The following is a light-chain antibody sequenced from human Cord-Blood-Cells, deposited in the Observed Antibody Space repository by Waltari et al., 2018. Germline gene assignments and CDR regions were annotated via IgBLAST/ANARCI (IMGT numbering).Light chain of an antibody. CDR3: SSYAGSNNWV. CDR2: EVS. J-gene: IGLJ3*02. V-gene: IGLV2-8*01. CDR1: SSDVGGYNY. Sequence: QSALTQPPSASGSPGQSVTISCTGTSSDVGGYNYVSWYQQHPGKAPKLMIYEVSKRPSAVPDRFSGSKSGNTASLTVSGLQAEDESDYYCSSYAGSNNWVFGGGTKLTDL.